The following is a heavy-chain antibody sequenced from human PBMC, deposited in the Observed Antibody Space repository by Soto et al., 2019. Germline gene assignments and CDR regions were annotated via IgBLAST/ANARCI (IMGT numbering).Heavy chain of an antibody. CDR1: GFTFSSYG. CDR2: ISYDGSNK. J-gene: IGHJ6*02. Sequence: PGGSLRLSCAASGFTFSSYGMHWVRQAPGKGLEWVAVISYDGSNKYYADSVKGRFTISRDNSKNTLYLQMNSLRAEDTAVYYCAKGYCSGGSCYHYYYYGMDVWGQGTTVTVSS. V-gene: IGHV3-30*18. D-gene: IGHD2-15*01. CDR3: AKGYCSGGSCYHYYYYGMDV.